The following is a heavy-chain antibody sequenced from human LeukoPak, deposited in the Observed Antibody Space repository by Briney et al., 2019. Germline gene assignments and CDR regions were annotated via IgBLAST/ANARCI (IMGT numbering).Heavy chain of an antibody. Sequence: SGTLSLTCAVSGGSISSSNWWSWVRQPPGKGLEWIGEIYHSGSPNYNPSLKSRVTIAVDKSENQLSLQLSSVAAADTAVYYCARSRYGDLDYWGQGTLVTVSS. CDR3: ARSRYGDLDY. V-gene: IGHV4-4*02. CDR1: GGSISSSNW. J-gene: IGHJ4*02. D-gene: IGHD4-17*01. CDR2: IYHSGSP.